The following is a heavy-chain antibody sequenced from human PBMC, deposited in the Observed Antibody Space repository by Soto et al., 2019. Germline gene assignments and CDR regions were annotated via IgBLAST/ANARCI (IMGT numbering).Heavy chain of an antibody. D-gene: IGHD2-8*01. CDR1: GYTFSSYS. J-gene: IGHJ4*02. V-gene: IGHV1-18*01. CDR2: ISTNSGNT. Sequence: ASVKVSCKTSGYTFSSYSINWVRQAPGQGLEWMAWISTNSGNTHYAERLQGRVTVTLDKTARTAFMEMWGLTSDDTAVYFCARDNGYYDFWGQGTLVTASS. CDR3: ARDNGYYDF.